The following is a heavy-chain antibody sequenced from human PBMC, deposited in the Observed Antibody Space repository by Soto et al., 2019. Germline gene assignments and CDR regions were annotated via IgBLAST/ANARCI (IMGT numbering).Heavy chain of an antibody. CDR2: IYYSGST. V-gene: IGHV4-59*01. CDR1: GGSISSYY. CDR3: ARVGFWSGYRHFDY. D-gene: IGHD3-3*01. Sequence: SETLSLTCTVSGGSISSYYWSWIRQPPGKGLEWIGYIYYSGSTNYNPSLKSRVTISVDTSKNQFSLKLSSVTAADTAVYYCARVGFWSGYRHFDYWGPGTLVTVSS. J-gene: IGHJ4*02.